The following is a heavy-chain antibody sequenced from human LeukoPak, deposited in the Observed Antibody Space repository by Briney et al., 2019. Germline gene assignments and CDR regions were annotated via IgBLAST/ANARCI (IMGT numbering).Heavy chain of an antibody. CDR1: VGSFSGYY. V-gene: IGHV4-34*01. CDR2: XXHSGST. Sequence: SETLSLTCAVYVGSFSGYYWSWIRQPPGKGLEWIGEXXHSGSTNYNPSLKSRVTISVDTSKNQFSLKLSSVTAADTAVYFCAXNNDLVGGXYXXYAMDVWGQGTTVTVS. D-gene: IGHD1-26*01. CDR3: AXNNDLVGGXYXXYAMDV. J-gene: IGHJ6*02.